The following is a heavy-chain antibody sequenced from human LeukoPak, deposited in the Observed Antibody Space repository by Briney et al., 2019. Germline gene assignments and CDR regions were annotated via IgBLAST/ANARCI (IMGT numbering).Heavy chain of an antibody. Sequence: PSETLSLTCAVYGGSFSGYYWRWIRQPPGKGLEWIGEINHSGSTNYNPSLESRVTISVDTSKNEFSLKLSSVTAADTAVYYCASSPRAPHFYDSSGTRGGYWGQGTLVTVSS. D-gene: IGHD3-22*01. J-gene: IGHJ4*02. CDR2: INHSGST. CDR1: GGSFSGYY. CDR3: ASSPRAPHFYDSSGTRGGY. V-gene: IGHV4-34*01.